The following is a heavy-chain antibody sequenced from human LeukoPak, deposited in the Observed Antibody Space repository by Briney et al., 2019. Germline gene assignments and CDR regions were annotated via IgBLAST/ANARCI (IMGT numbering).Heavy chain of an antibody. J-gene: IGHJ6*03. V-gene: IGHV4-39*07. Sequence: SETLSLTCTVSSGSISTSNYYWGWVRQPPGKALEWIGNIFYSGSTYYNPSLKSRVTISVDTSKNQFSLKLSSVTAADTAVYYCARAVAPVGATSYYYYYYMDVWGKGTMVTVSS. CDR1: SGSISTSNYY. CDR2: IFYSGST. D-gene: IGHD1-26*01. CDR3: ARAVAPVGATSYYYYYYMDV.